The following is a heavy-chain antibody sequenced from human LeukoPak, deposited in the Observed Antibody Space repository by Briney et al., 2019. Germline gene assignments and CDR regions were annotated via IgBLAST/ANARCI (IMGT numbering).Heavy chain of an antibody. J-gene: IGHJ4*02. CDR1: GFTFSSYG. D-gene: IGHD2-15*01. Sequence: GGSLRLSCAASGFTFSSYGMHWVRQAPGKGLEWVSLIWFDGSNKYYADSVRGRFTISRDNSKSTLYLQMNSLRAEDTAVYYCARDLPGGGFDYWGQGTLVTVSS. CDR2: IWFDGSNK. V-gene: IGHV3-33*01. CDR3: ARDLPGGGFDY.